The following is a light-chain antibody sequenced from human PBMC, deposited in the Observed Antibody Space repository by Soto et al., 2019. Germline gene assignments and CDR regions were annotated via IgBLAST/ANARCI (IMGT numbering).Light chain of an antibody. CDR2: SNN. V-gene: IGLV1-44*01. CDR3: ATWDDSLNGWV. CDR1: RSNIGSNT. J-gene: IGLJ3*02. Sequence: QSVLTQPPSVSAAPGQKVTISCSGSRSNIGSNTVNWYQQLPGTAPKLLIYSNNERPSGVPDRFSGSKSGTSASLAISGLQSEDEADYYCATWDDSLNGWVFGGGTKLTVL.